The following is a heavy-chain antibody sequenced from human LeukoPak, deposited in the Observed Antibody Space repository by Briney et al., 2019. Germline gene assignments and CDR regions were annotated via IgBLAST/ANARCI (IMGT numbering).Heavy chain of an antibody. V-gene: IGHV4-59*01. CDR2: IYYSGST. CDR3: AASRDGYNEYFQH. J-gene: IGHJ1*01. CDR1: GGSISSYY. D-gene: IGHD5-24*01. Sequence: SETLSLTCTVSGGSISSYYWSWIRQPPGKGLEWIGYIYYSGSTNYNPSLKSRVTISVDTSKNQFSLKLSSVTAADTAVYYCAASRDGYNEYFQHWGQGTLVTVSS.